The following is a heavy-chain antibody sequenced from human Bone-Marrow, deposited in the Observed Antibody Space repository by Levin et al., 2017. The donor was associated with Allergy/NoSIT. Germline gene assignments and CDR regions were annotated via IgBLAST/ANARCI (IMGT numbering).Heavy chain of an antibody. CDR1: GFIFTNYW. CDR2: IYPDYSDT. CDR3: ARATMVFDY. V-gene: IGHV5-51*01. Sequence: GESLKISCKTSGFIFTNYWIAWVRQMPGKGLEWMGIIYPDYSDTKYSPSFQGQVTISADKSTSTAYLQWRGLKASDTAMYYCARATMVFDYWGQGTLVTVSS. J-gene: IGHJ4*02. D-gene: IGHD3-10*01.